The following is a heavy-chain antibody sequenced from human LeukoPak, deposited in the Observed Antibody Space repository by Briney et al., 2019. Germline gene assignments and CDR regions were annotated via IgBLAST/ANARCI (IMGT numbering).Heavy chain of an antibody. Sequence: ASVKVSCKAFGYTFTSNYMHWVRQAPGQGPEWMGVISPSGGSTTYAQKFQGRVTLTRDMSTSTDYLELSSLRSEDTAVYYCARDRYGSGSYWEYYYYYMDVWGKGTTVTVSS. CDR3: ARDRYGSGSYWEYYYYYMDV. D-gene: IGHD3-10*01. V-gene: IGHV1-46*01. CDR2: ISPSGGST. CDR1: GYTFTSNY. J-gene: IGHJ6*03.